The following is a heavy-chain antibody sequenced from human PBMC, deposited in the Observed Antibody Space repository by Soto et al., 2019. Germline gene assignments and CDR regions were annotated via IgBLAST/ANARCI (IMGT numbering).Heavy chain of an antibody. CDR3: VKEGPRFTLWS. V-gene: IGHV3-23*01. J-gene: IGHJ4*02. Sequence: GGSLRLSCAASGFTFSSYAMSRVRQAPGKGLEWVSAISGSGGSTYYADSVKGRFTISRDNSESTLYLQMNSLRAEDTAVYYCVKEGPRFTLWSRGQGTLVTVSS. CDR2: ISGSGGST. D-gene: IGHD3-16*01. CDR1: GFTFSSYA.